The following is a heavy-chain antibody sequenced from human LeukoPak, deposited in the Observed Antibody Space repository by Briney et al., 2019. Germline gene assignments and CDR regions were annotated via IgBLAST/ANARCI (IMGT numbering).Heavy chain of an antibody. D-gene: IGHD3-16*01. V-gene: IGHV3-23*01. Sequence: SGGSLRLSCAASGFTFSSYAMNWVRQAPGKGLEWVSGISGSGTNTDYIDSVKGRFTVSRDNSKNTLYLQMNSLRAEDTAVYYCAVGRWGSWGYFDYWGQGTLVTVSS. J-gene: IGHJ4*02. CDR3: AVGRWGSWGYFDY. CDR1: GFTFSSYA. CDR2: ISGSGTNT.